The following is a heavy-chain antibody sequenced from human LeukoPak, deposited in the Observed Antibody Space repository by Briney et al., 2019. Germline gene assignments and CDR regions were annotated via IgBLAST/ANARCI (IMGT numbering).Heavy chain of an antibody. CDR1: GFTFSSYD. CDR3: ARGMGATTQSLFDQ. Sequence: GGSLRLSCAASGFTFSSYDMHRVRQATGKGLEWVSGIGTAGDTYYPGSVKGRFTISRENAKNSLYLQMNSLRAGDTAVYYCARGMGATTQSLFDQWGQGTLVTVSS. V-gene: IGHV3-13*04. D-gene: IGHD1-26*01. CDR2: IGTAGDT. J-gene: IGHJ4*02.